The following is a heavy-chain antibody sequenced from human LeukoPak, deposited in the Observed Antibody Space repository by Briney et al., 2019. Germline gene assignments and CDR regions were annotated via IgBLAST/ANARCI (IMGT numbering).Heavy chain of an antibody. J-gene: IGHJ4*02. CDR3: ARGWDIVVVPAAIGDPFDY. Sequence: SETLSLTYAVYGGSFSGYYWSWIRQPPGKGLEWIGEINHSGSTNYNPSLKSRVTISVDTSKNQFSLKLSSVTAADTAVYYCARGWDIVVVPAAIGDPFDYWGQGTLVTVSS. CDR1: GGSFSGYY. D-gene: IGHD2-2*01. V-gene: IGHV4-34*01. CDR2: INHSGST.